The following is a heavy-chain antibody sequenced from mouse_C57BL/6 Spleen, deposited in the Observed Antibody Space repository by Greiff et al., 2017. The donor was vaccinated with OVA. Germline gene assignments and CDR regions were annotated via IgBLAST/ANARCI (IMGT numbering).Heavy chain of an antibody. Sequence: VMLVESEGGLVQPGSSMKLSCTASGFTFSDYYMAWVRQVPDKGLEWVANINYDGSSTYYLDSLKSRFIISRDNAKNILYLQMSSLKSEDTATYYCARGYDGYYDYWGQGTTLTVSS. D-gene: IGHD2-3*01. V-gene: IGHV5-16*01. CDR2: INYDGSST. J-gene: IGHJ2*01. CDR3: ARGYDGYYDY. CDR1: GFTFSDYY.